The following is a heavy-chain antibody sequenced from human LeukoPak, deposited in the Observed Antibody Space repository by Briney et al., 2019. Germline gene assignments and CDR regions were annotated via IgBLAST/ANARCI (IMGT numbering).Heavy chain of an antibody. Sequence: GGSLRLTCAASGFTFSDYYMTWIRQAPGKGLERVGYISSSSSYTNYTDSVKGRFTIPRDNAKNSLYRQMNSLRAEDTAVYYCARGQGYFDSWGQGTLVTVSS. CDR1: GFTFSDYY. V-gene: IGHV3-11*06. CDR3: ARGQGYFDS. J-gene: IGHJ4*02. CDR2: ISSSSSYT.